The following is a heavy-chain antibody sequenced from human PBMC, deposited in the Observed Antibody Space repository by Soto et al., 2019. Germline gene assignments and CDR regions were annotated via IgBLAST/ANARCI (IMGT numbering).Heavy chain of an antibody. CDR1: GVSVNTDDHY. Sequence: QVQLQESGPGLVKPSQTLSLTCAVSGVSVNTDDHYWTWIRQPPGKGLEWIGYIYSSGDTYYNPSFSSRITISIDTSRNQFSLRLKSVTAADTAVYFCARSTGRYWGQGTLVTVSS. J-gene: IGHJ4*02. CDR2: IYSSGDT. D-gene: IGHD2-21*01. CDR3: ARSTGRY. V-gene: IGHV4-30-4*01.